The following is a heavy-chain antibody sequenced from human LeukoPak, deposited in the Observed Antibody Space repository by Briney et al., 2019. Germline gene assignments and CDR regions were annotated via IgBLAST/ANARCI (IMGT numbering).Heavy chain of an antibody. CDR3: TRRGGAGIDP. Sequence: GGSLRLSCAASGFTFDDYAMFWVRQAPGKGLEWVSGISWNSGIIDYADSVKGRFTISRDNSKNSLYLQMNSLRAEDAALYYCTRRGGAGIDPWGQGTLVTVSS. CDR2: ISWNSGII. V-gene: IGHV3-9*01. CDR1: GFTFDDYA. D-gene: IGHD3-16*01. J-gene: IGHJ5*02.